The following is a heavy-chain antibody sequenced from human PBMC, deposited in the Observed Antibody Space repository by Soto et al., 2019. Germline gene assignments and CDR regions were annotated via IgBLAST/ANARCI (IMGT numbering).Heavy chain of an antibody. CDR2: IIPILGIV. J-gene: IGHJ4*02. CDR1: GGTFSSYT. CDR3: ARDPSAYDLPAY. V-gene: IGHV1-69*08. Sequence: QVQLVQSGAEVKKPGSSVKVSCKASGGTFSSYTISWVRQAPGQGLEWMGRIIPILGIVNYAQKFQGRVTITADKSTSTAYMKLSSLRSEDTAVYYCARDPSAYDLPAYWGQGTLVTVSS. D-gene: IGHD5-12*01.